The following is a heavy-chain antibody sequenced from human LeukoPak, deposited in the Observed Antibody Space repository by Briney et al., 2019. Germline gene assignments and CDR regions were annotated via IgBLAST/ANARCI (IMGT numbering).Heavy chain of an antibody. CDR1: GFTFSSYR. D-gene: IGHD1-26*01. CDR3: ARAKGAAFDI. Sequence: GGSLRLSCAASGFTFSSYRMSWVRQAPGRGLEWVANIKQDGSEKYYVDSVKGRFTISRDNAKNSLYLQMNSLRAEDTAVYYCARAKGAAFDIWGQGTMVTVSS. CDR2: IKQDGSEK. J-gene: IGHJ3*02. V-gene: IGHV3-7*01.